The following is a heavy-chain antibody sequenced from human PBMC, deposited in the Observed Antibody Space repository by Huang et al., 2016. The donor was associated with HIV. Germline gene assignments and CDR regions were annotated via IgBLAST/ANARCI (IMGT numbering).Heavy chain of an antibody. J-gene: IGHJ6*02. CDR2: IYYSGNT. V-gene: IGHV4-39*01. Sequence: LQLQESGPGLVKSSETLSLLCTVSGGSISSSSYYWGWLRPPPGKGPEWIGSIYYSGNTYYNPPLKSRVTISVDTSKNQFSLKVNSVTAADTPVYYCARHGRVAGHYYNNMDVWGRGTTVTVSS. D-gene: IGHD6-19*01. CDR3: ARHGRVAGHYYNNMDV. CDR1: GGSISSSSYY.